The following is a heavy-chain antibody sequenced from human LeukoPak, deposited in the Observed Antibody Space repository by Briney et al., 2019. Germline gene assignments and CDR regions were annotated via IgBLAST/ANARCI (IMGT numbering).Heavy chain of an antibody. CDR1: GFTFSSYA. CDR3: AISQSGWYFY. V-gene: IGHV3-23*01. J-gene: IGHJ4*02. CDR2: ISGSGGST. D-gene: IGHD6-19*01. Sequence: GGSLRLSCAASGFTFSSYAMSWVRQAPGKGLEWVSAISGSGGSTYHADSVKGRFTISRDNSENTVYLQMSSLRAEDTAVYYCAISQSGWYFYWGQGTLVTVSS.